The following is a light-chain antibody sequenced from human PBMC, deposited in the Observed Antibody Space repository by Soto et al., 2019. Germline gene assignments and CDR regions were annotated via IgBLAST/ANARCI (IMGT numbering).Light chain of an antibody. J-gene: IGLJ2*01. CDR1: SSDVGAYNY. CDR2: GVS. Sequence: QSARTQPPSASGSPGQSVTISCTGTSSDVGAYNYVSWYQHHPGKAPKLMIYGVSKRPSGVPDRFSASKSGNTASLTVSGLQAEDEADYYCSSHAGSHVVFGGGTKLTVL. V-gene: IGLV2-8*01. CDR3: SSHAGSHVV.